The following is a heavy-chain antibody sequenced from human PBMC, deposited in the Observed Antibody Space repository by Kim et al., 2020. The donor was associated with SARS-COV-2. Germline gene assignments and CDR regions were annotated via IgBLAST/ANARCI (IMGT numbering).Heavy chain of an antibody. CDR1: GFTFSSYG. D-gene: IGHD2-21*02. J-gene: IGHJ3*02. CDR2: IWYDGSNK. Sequence: GGSLRLSCAASGFTFSSYGMHWVRQAPGKGLEWVAVIWYDGSNKYYADSVKGRFTISRDNSKNTLYLQMNSLRAEDTAVYYCARDVNSGLLPDAFDIWGQGTMVTVSS. V-gene: IGHV3-33*01. CDR3: ARDVNSGLLPDAFDI.